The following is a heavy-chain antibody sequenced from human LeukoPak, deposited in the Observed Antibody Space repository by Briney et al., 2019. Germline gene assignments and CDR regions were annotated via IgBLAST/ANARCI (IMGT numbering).Heavy chain of an antibody. CDR1: GGTFISYA. D-gene: IGHD2-2*01. CDR2: IIPIFGTA. J-gene: IGHJ6*04. Sequence: ASVKVSCKASGGTFISYAISWVRQAPGQGLEWMGGIIPIFGTANYAKKFQGRVTITADKSTSTAYMELSSLRSEDTAVYYCARGVDIVVVPAAYTTTYYYYGMDVWGKGTTVTVSS. CDR3: ARGVDIVVVPAAYTTTYYYYGMDV. V-gene: IGHV1-69*06.